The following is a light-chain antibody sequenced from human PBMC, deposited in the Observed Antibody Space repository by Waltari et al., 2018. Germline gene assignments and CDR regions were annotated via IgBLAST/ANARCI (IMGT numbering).Light chain of an antibody. V-gene: IGLV2-14*01. CDR2: EVV. Sequence: QSALTQPASVSGSPGQTITISCTGTSSDIGGHNYVSWYQQHPGKAPELVIYEVVKRPSGVSNRFAGSKSGNTASLTIAGLQAEDDAIYYCSSYASSKFGGGTKLTVL. J-gene: IGLJ2*01. CDR3: SSYASSK. CDR1: SSDIGGHNY.